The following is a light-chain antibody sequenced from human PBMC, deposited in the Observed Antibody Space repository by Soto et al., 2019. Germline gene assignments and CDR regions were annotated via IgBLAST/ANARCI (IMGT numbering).Light chain of an antibody. CDR2: GAS. J-gene: IGKJ1*01. V-gene: IGKV3-15*01. Sequence: EIVMTQSPATLSVSPGERATLSCRASQSVSSNLAWYKQKPGQAPRLLIYGASTRATGITARFSGSGSGTKFTLTISSLQSEDFAVYYCQQYNNSPGTFGQGTKVEIK. CDR1: QSVSSN. CDR3: QQYNNSPGT.